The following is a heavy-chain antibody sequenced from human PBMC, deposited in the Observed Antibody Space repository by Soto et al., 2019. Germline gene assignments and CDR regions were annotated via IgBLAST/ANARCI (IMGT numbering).Heavy chain of an antibody. J-gene: IGHJ6*02. CDR2: IYYSGST. V-gene: IGHV4-31*03. CDR3: ARDSKVLVYGMDV. CDR1: GGSISSGGYY. Sequence: SETLSLTCTVSGGSISSGGYYWSWIRQHPGKGLEWIGYIYYSGSTYYNPSLKSRVTTSVDTSKNQFSLKLSSVTAADTAVYDCARDSKVLVYGMDVWGQGTTVTVS. D-gene: IGHD1-20*01.